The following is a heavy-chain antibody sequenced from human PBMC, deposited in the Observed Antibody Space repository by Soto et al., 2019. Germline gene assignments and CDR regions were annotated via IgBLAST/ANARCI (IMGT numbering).Heavy chain of an antibody. CDR2: ISSSLGHT. Sequence: LRLSCVASGFDFSDFHISWVRQAPGKGLEWISYISSSLGHTDYAESVKCRFTISRDNAKSSVFLETSDLRSDDTAVYYCAANWNFGLNFWGQGTLVTVSS. CDR1: GFDFSDFH. V-gene: IGHV3-11*03. CDR3: AANWNFGLNF. D-gene: IGHD1-1*01. J-gene: IGHJ4*02.